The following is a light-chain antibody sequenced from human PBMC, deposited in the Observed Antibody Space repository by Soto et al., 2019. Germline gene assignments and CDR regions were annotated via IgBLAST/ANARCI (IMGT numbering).Light chain of an antibody. V-gene: IGKV1-39*01. CDR2: AAS. CDR1: QNLRNY. Sequence: DIQMTQSPPALSASVGDRVTIACRASQNLRNYLNWYQHKPGKGPKLVSYAASTLQTAVPSRFTARGSGTDLTLTIGGLQPEEFATSFCQQTYTSPLTFGGGTKVEIE. J-gene: IGKJ4*02. CDR3: QQTYTSPLT.